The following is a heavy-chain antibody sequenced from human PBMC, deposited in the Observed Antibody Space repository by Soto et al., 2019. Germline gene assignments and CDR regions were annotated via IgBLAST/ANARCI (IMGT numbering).Heavy chain of an antibody. CDR3: ARIEYGLDV. J-gene: IGHJ6*02. D-gene: IGHD6-6*01. CDR2: IRTRTNRYVT. CDR1: GFTFSVSA. Sequence: EVQLVQSGGGRVQPGGSLKLSCEASGFTFSVSAIHWVRLASGKGLEWVGRIRTRTNRYVTTYAASVKGRLSLSRDDSKNTAYLQMTRLTTEDTAVYYCARIEYGLDVWGQGITVIVS. V-gene: IGHV3-73*02.